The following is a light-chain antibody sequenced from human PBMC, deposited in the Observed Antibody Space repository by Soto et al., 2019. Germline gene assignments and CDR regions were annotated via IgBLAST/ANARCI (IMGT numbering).Light chain of an antibody. CDR2: DDN. CDR3: GAWDDGLSAYV. V-gene: IGLV1-51*01. Sequence: QSVLTQPPSVSAAPGQKVTISCAGSGSNVGNHYVSWYQQLPGPAPKLLIYDDNKRPSGIPDRFSGSKSATSATLGITGLQTGDEADYYCGAWDDGLSAYVFGPGTKLTVL. CDR1: GSNVGNHY. J-gene: IGLJ1*01.